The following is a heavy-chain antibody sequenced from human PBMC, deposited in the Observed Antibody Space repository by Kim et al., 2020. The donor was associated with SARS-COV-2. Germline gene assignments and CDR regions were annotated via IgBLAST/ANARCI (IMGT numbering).Heavy chain of an antibody. CDR2: IKPSAGST. V-gene: IGHV1-46*01. CDR1: GYTFTDHY. J-gene: IGHJ4*02. D-gene: IGHD2-2*03. Sequence: ASVKVSCKASGYTFTDHYIHWVRQAPGQGLEWLGIIKPSAGSTRSALTFQVRVTMTRDTSTSTVFLELASLTSEDTAVYFCARDGSRALEYWGQGTLVIVSP. CDR3: ARDGSRALEY.